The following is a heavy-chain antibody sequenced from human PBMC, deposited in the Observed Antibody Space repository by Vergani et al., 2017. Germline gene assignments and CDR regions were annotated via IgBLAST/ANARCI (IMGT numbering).Heavy chain of an antibody. J-gene: IGHJ6*02. D-gene: IGHD3-10*01. CDR2: IYVSGIT. Sequence: QVQLQESGPGLVKPSQTLSLTCTVSGASINNDFYYWHWIRQPAGKGLEWIGRIYVSGITDYNSSLQSRVPMSVDTSKNQFSLTLTSVTAADTAVYYCARHRGSGGFFPSSYFYGMDVWGHGTTVTVSS. CDR1: GASINNDFYY. V-gene: IGHV4-61*02. CDR3: ARHRGSGGFFPSSYFYGMDV.